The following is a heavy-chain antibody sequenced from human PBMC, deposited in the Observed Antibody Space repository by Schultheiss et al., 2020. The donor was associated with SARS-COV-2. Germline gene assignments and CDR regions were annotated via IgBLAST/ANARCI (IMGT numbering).Heavy chain of an antibody. CDR2: IWYDGSNK. D-gene: IGHD6-19*01. Sequence: GSLRLSCAASGFTFSSYGMHWVRQAPGKGLEWVAVIWYDGSNKYYADSVKGRFTISRDNSKNTLYLQMNSLRAEDTAVYYCARDLAVAGTFSNHDYFDYWGQGTMVTVSS. CDR3: ARDLAVAGTFSNHDYFDY. V-gene: IGHV3-33*01. CDR1: GFTFSSYG. J-gene: IGHJ4*02.